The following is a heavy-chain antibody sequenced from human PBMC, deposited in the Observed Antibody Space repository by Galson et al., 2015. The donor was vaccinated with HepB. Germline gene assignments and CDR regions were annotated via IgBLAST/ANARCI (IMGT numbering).Heavy chain of an antibody. J-gene: IGHJ6*02. CDR2: ISYDGSNK. CDR3: ARDQGDIVVVPAYYYYGMDV. V-gene: IGHV3-30-3*01. CDR1: GFTFSSYA. D-gene: IGHD2-2*01. Sequence: SLRLSCAASGFTFSSYAMHWVRQAPGKGLEWVAVISYDGSNKYYADSVKGRFTISRDNSKNTLYLQMNSLRAEDTAVYYRARDQGDIVVVPAYYYYGMDVWGQGTTVTVSS.